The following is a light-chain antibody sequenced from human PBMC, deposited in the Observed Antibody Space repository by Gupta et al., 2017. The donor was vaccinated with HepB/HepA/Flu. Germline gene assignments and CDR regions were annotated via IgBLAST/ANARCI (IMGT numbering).Light chain of an antibody. Sequence: DIQMTQSPSSLSASVGDRVTITCRASQSISSYLNWYQQKPGKVPKLLIYAASSLQSGVPSRFSGSGSGTDFTLTISSLQPEDFATYYCQQSYSTPCTFGQGTQVEIK. J-gene: IGKJ5*01. CDR3: QQSYSTPCT. CDR2: AAS. V-gene: IGKV1-39*01. CDR1: QSISSY.